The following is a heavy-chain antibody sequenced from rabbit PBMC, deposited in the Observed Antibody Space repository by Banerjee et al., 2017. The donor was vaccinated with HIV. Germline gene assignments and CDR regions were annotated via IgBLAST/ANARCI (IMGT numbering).Heavy chain of an antibody. CDR1: GFDLGIYYC. CDR2: IDTDSSGNT. V-gene: IGHV1S40*01. Sequence: QSLEESGGDLVKPEGSLTLTCTASGFDLGIYYCMCWVRQAPGRGLEWIACIDTDSSGNTYYASWAKGRFTISKTSSTTVTLQMTRLTAADTATYFCARGSVDVHYAFDLWGQGTLVTVS. D-gene: IGHD4-2*01. CDR3: ARGSVDVHYAFDL. J-gene: IGHJ4*01.